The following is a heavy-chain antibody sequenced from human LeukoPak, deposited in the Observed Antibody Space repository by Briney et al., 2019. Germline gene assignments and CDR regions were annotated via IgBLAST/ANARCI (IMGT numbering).Heavy chain of an antibody. D-gene: IGHD3-10*01. CDR1: GYSFTSYW. CDR2: IYPGDSDT. Sequence: GESLKISCKGSGYSFTSYWIGWVRQMPGKGLEWMGIIYPGDSDTRYSPSFQGQVTISADKSISTAYLQWSSLKASDTAMYYCARSYGSGSYYDYYGMDVWGQGTTVTVSS. V-gene: IGHV5-51*01. J-gene: IGHJ6*02. CDR3: ARSYGSGSYYDYYGMDV.